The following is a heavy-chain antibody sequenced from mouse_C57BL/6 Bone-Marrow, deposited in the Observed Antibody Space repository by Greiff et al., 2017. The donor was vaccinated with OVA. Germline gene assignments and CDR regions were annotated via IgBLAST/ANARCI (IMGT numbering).Heavy chain of an antibody. CDR1: GYTFTSYW. V-gene: IGHV1-52*01. J-gene: IGHJ2*01. Sequence: VQLQQPGAELVRPGSSVKLSCKASGYTFTSYWMHWVKQRPIQGLEWIGNIDPSDSETHYTQKFKDKATLTVDKSSSTAYMQLSSLTSEDSAVYYCARSALFDYWGQGTTLTVSS. CDR2: IDPSDSET. CDR3: ARSALFDY.